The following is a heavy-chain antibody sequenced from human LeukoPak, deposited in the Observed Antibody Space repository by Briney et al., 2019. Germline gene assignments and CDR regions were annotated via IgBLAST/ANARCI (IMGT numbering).Heavy chain of an antibody. CDR3: AREGGFYRPLDY. Sequence: SQTLSLTRDVSGGSVTSTNWWTWVRQPPGKGLAWIGEVHLDGRTNYNPSLKSRLIMSVDLPENHISLKLTSVTAADTAVYYCAREGGFYRPLDYSGQGTLVTVSS. J-gene: IGHJ4*02. CDR2: VHLDGRT. V-gene: IGHV4-4*02. CDR1: GGSVTSTNW. D-gene: IGHD3-3*01.